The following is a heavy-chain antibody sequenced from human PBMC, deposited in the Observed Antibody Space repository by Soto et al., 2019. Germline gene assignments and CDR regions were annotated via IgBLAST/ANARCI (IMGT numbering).Heavy chain of an antibody. D-gene: IGHD3-10*01. CDR3: ARGVGSGSYYNQYNWFDP. CDR2: INVYNGNT. V-gene: IGHV1-18*01. Sequence: ASVKVSCKAFGYSIISNYTNWMRQATRQGIKKMRLINVYNGNTKYAQKVQGRVTMTTDTSTSKAYMELRSLRSDDTAVYYCARGVGSGSYYNQYNWFDPWGQGTLVTVSS. CDR1: GYSIISNY. J-gene: IGHJ5*02.